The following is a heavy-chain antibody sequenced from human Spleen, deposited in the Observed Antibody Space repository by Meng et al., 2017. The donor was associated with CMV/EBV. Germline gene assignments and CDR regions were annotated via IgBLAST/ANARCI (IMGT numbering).Heavy chain of an antibody. CDR2: IYYNGST. V-gene: IGHV4-39*07. D-gene: IGHD3-3*01. CDR1: DGSFNNYY. J-gene: IGHJ6*02. Sequence: SETLSLTCAVSDGSFNNYYWGWIRQPPGKGLEWIGSIYYNGSTYYNPSLKSRVTISVDTSKNQFSLKLNSVTAADTAVYYCATNDFWSGYQPYFYYGMDVWGQGTTVTVSS. CDR3: ATNDFWSGYQPYFYYGMDV.